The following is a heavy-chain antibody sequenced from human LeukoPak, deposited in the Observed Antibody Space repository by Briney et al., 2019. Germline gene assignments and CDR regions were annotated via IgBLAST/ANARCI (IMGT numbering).Heavy chain of an antibody. CDR2: ISRNGGSA. CDR3: ARSITMMNL. J-gene: IGHJ4*02. Sequence: GGSLRLSCAASGFTFDEYGMTWVRQAPGKGLEWVSGISRNGGSAGYADSVKGRLTITRDNAKNSLYLQMNSLRAEDTALYYCARSITMMNLWGQGTLVTVSS. V-gene: IGHV3-20*04. D-gene: IGHD3-22*01. CDR1: GFTFDEYG.